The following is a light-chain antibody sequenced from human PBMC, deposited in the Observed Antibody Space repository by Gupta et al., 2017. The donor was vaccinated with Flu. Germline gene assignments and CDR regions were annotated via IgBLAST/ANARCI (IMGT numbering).Light chain of an antibody. V-gene: IGKV1-39*01. CDR3: QQSDSTPMYI. Sequence: DIQMTQSPSSLSASVGDRVTITCRASQSISSYLNWYQQKPGKAPKLLIYAASSLQSGVPSRFSGSGFGTDFTLTISSRQPEDFATYYCQQSDSTPMYIFGQGTKLEIK. CDR2: AAS. CDR1: QSISSY. J-gene: IGKJ2*01.